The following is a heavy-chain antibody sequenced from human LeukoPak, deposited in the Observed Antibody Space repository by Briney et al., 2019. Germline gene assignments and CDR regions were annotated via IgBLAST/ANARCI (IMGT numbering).Heavy chain of an antibody. CDR2: ISYDGSNK. CDR1: GFTFSSYG. Sequence: GRSLRLSCAASGFTFSSYGTHWVRQAPGKGLVWVAVISYDGSNKYYTDSVKGRFTISRDNSQNTLYLQMNHLRAEDTAVYYCAKDRRIAAAGKYYYSYYGMEVWGQGTTVTVSS. J-gene: IGHJ6*02. D-gene: IGHD6-13*01. CDR3: AKDRRIAAAGKYYYSYYGMEV. V-gene: IGHV3-30*18.